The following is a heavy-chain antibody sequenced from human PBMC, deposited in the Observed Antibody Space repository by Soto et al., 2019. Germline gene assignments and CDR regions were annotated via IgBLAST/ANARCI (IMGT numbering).Heavy chain of an antibody. CDR3: AKEGAYGDYSTYYFDY. CDR1: GFTFSSYA. V-gene: IGHV3-23*01. CDR2: ISGSGGST. J-gene: IGHJ4*02. Sequence: GGSLRLSCAASGFTFSSYAMSWVRQAPGKGLEWVSAISGSGGSTYYADSVKGRFTISRDNSKNTLYLQMNSLRAEDTAVYYCAKEGAYGDYSTYYFDYWGQGTLVTVSS. D-gene: IGHD4-17*01.